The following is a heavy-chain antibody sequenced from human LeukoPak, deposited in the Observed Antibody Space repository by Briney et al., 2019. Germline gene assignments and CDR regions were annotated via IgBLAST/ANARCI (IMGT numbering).Heavy chain of an antibody. CDR1: GFTFSSYW. J-gene: IGHJ4*02. Sequence: PGGSLRLSCAVSGFTFSSYWMHWVRQAPGKGLVWVSLINTDGSSTSYADSVKGRFTISRDNFKNTLFLQMNGLRAEDTAVYYCAKGGVYSREQLDYWGQGTLVTVSS. D-gene: IGHD6-13*01. CDR2: INTDGSST. V-gene: IGHV3-74*01. CDR3: AKGGVYSREQLDY.